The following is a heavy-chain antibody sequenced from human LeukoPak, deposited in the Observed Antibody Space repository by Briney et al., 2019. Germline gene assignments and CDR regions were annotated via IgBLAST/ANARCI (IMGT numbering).Heavy chain of an antibody. CDR2: IYPGDSDT. D-gene: IGHD6-19*01. CDR3: ARCNGVADDFDY. V-gene: IGHV5-51*01. J-gene: IGHJ4*02. Sequence: GGSLKVSCKGSGYSFTSYWIGWVRRLPGKGLEWMGIIYPGDSDTRYSPSFQGQVTISADKSISTAYLQWSSLKASDTAMYYCARCNGVADDFDYWGQGTLVTVSS. CDR1: GYSFTSYW.